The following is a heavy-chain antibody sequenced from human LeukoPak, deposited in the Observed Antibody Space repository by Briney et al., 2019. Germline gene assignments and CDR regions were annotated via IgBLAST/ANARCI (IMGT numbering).Heavy chain of an antibody. CDR2: ISAYNGNT. J-gene: IGHJ4*02. Sequence: GASVKVSCKASGYTFTSYGISWVRQAPGQGLEWMGWISAYNGNTNYAQKLQGRVTITADESTSTAYMELSSLRSEDTAVYYCAREGYCSGGSCSGFDYWGQGTLVTVSS. D-gene: IGHD2-15*01. V-gene: IGHV1-18*01. CDR1: GYTFTSYG. CDR3: AREGYCSGGSCSGFDY.